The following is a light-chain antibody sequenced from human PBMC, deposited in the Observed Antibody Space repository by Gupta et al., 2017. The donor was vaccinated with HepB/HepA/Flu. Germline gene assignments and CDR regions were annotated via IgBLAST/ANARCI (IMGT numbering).Light chain of an antibody. J-gene: IGLJ2*01. CDR1: SSSFGGNY. Sequence: QSVLTQPPSASGTPGQRVTLSCSGSSSSFGGNYVYWYQQLPGTAPKLLIYRNNQRPSGVPDRFSGSKSGTSASLAISGLRAEDEADYYCAACDNSLSAVVFGGGTKLTVL. V-gene: IGLV1-47*01. CDR3: AACDNSLSAVV. CDR2: RNN.